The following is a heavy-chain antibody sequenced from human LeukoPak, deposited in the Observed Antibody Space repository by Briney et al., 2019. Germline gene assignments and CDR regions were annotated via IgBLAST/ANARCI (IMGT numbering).Heavy chain of an antibody. CDR1: GFTVSSNY. CDR2: IYSGGST. D-gene: IGHD3-3*01. J-gene: IGHJ6*03. V-gene: IGHV3-66*01. CDR3: ARGNYDFWTGYTYYYYYYMDV. Sequence: PGGPLRLSCAASGFTVSSNYMSWVRQAPGKGLEWVSVIYSGGSTYYADSVKGRFTISRDNSKNTLYLQMNSLRAEDTAVYYCARGNYDFWTGYTYYYYYYMDVWGKGTTVTVSS.